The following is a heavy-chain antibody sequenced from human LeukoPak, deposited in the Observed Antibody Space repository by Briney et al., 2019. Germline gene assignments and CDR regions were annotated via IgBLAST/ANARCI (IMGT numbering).Heavy chain of an antibody. V-gene: IGHV3-23*01. D-gene: IGHD7-27*01. CDR1: GFTFTSYA. J-gene: IGHJ4*02. CDR2: ASGSGGST. Sequence: GGSLRLSCAASGFTFTSYAMSWVRQAPGKWLEWVSAASGSGGSTFYADSVKGRFTISRDNSKNTLYLQINRLRAEDTAVYYCAKDRDLTGDRKPGYFDCWGQGTLVTVSS. CDR3: AKDRDLTGDRKPGYFDC.